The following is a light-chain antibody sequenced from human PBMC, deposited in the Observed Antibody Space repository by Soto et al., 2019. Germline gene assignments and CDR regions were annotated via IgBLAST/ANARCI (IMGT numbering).Light chain of an antibody. CDR1: SSDVGGYNF. V-gene: IGLV2-8*01. CDR3: TSYAGSNIPVV. Sequence: QSVLTQPPSASGSPGQSVTISCTGTSSDVGGYNFVSWYQQHPGTAPKLMIYEVSKRPSGVPDRFSGSKSGNTASLTVSGLQADDEADYYCTSYAGSNIPVVFGGGTQLTVL. J-gene: IGLJ2*01. CDR2: EVS.